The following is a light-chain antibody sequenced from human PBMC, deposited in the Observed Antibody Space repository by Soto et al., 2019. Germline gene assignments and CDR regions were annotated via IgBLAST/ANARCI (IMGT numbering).Light chain of an antibody. CDR3: SVWDDSLDGWV. V-gene: IGLV1-44*01. CDR2: NNN. Sequence: QSVLTQPPSASGTPGQRVTISCSGSNSNIGSHTVNWYQQFPGTAPKLLMYNNNQRPSGVPDRFSGSKSGTSASLAISGLQSEDEVDYYCSVWDDSLDGWVFGGGTKVTVL. CDR1: NSNIGSHT. J-gene: IGLJ3*02.